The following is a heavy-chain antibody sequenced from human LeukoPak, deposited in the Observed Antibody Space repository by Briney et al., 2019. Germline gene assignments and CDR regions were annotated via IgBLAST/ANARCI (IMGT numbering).Heavy chain of an antibody. V-gene: IGHV3-23*01. J-gene: IGHJ5*02. CDR2: ISGSGGRT. D-gene: IGHD2-2*01. Sequence: GGSLRLSCAASGFTFYKFVMTWVRQAPGSGLEWVSSISGSGGRTYYADSVKGRFTISRDNSKNTLYLQMNSLRAEDTAVYYCARDFVSTSSGWFDPWGQGTLVTVSS. CDR1: GFTFYKFV. CDR3: ARDFVSTSSGWFDP.